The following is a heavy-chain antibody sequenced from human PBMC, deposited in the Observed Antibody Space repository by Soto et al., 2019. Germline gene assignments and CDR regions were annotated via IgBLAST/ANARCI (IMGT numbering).Heavy chain of an antibody. CDR1: GFTFSRYH. V-gene: IGHV1-46*01. Sequence: ASVKVSCKASGFTFSRYHMHWIRQAPGQGLEWMGIINPSGASTNYAQRFQGRVTLTRDTSTSTVSMEVSSLRSEDTAVYYCARDNSESNSWWFDPWGQGTLVTVSS. CDR2: INPSGAST. D-gene: IGHD1-26*01. CDR3: ARDNSESNSWWFDP. J-gene: IGHJ5*02.